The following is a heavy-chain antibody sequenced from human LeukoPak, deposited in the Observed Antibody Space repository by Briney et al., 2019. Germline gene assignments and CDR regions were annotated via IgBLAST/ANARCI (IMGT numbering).Heavy chain of an antibody. CDR2: VEYTGDT. V-gene: IGHV4-39*07. CDR3: KERGGPDRYSFFDY. Sequence: SETLSLTCNVSGGSISKTFYYWGWIRQPPGKGLEWIGSVEYTGDTSYNPSLKSRATISGDTSKSQFSLNLKSVSAADTAVYCAKERGGPDRYSFFDYWGQGILVTVSS. D-gene: IGHD5-18*01. J-gene: IGHJ4*02. CDR1: GGSISKTFYY.